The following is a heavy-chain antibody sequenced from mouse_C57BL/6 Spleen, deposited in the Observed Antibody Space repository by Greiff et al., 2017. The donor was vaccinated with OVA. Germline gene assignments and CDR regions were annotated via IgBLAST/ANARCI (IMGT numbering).Heavy chain of an antibody. CDR1: GFTFSSYT. J-gene: IGHJ2*01. V-gene: IGHV5-9*01. CDR3: ARQGQLRLLYYFDY. D-gene: IGHD3-2*02. CDR2: ISGGGGNT. Sequence: EVKVEESGGGLVKPGGSLKLSCAASGFTFSSYTMSWVRQTPEKRLEWVATISGGGGNTYYPDSVKGRFTISRDNAKNTLYLQMSSLRSEDTALYYCARQGQLRLLYYFDYWGQGTTLTVSS.